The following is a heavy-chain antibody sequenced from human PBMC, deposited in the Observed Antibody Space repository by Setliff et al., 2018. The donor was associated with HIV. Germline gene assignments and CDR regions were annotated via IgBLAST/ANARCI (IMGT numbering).Heavy chain of an antibody. CDR1: GGSISSGGYY. CDR2: IYTSGST. Sequence: PSETLSLTCTVSGGSISSGGYYWSWIRQPAGKGLEWIGHIYTSGSTKYNPSLKGRVTIDTSKNQFSLNLSSVTAADTAFYYCATFSPRDAFDIWGQGTMVTVSS. D-gene: IGHD3-16*01. J-gene: IGHJ3*02. V-gene: IGHV4-61*09. CDR3: ATFSPRDAFDI.